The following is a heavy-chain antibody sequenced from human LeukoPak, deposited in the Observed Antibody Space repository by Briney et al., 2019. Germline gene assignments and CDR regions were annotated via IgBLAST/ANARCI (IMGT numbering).Heavy chain of an antibody. CDR1: GGTFSSYA. J-gene: IGHJ5*02. CDR3: ARGPYYDILAGFDP. CDR2: IIPIFGTA. D-gene: IGHD3-9*01. Sequence: ASVKVSCKASGGTFSSYAISWVRQAPGQGLEWMGGIIPIFGTANYAQKFQGRVTITTHESTSTAYMELSSLRSEDTAVYYCARGPYYDILAGFDPWGQGTLVTVSS. V-gene: IGHV1-69*05.